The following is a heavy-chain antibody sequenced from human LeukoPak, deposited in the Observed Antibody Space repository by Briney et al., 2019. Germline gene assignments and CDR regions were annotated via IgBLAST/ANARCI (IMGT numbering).Heavy chain of an antibody. CDR1: GASISGSGYY. Sequence: SETLSLTCAVSGASISGSGYYWGWIRQPPGKGLEWIGNIYSSGSAYYNASLQSRVTISIDTSKNQFSLSLNSVTAADTAMYYCAKSGGYGLIDYWGQGTRVTVSS. CDR2: IYSSGSA. D-gene: IGHD1-26*01. V-gene: IGHV4-39*01. CDR3: AKSGGYGLIDY. J-gene: IGHJ4*02.